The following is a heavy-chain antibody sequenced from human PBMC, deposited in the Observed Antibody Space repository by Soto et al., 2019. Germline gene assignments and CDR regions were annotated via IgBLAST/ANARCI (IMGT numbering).Heavy chain of an antibody. Sequence: QITLKESGPTLVKSTQTLTLTCTFSGFSLTTSGVGVGWIRQPPGKALEWLALIYWDDDKRYSPSLKSSLTNTKNTSKNQVVLMMTNKDHVNTAKDYCAHILGEDWFATWGQGTLVTVSS. J-gene: IGHJ5*02. D-gene: IGHD3-16*01. CDR2: IYWDDDK. V-gene: IGHV2-5*02. CDR1: GFSLTTSGVG. CDR3: AHILGEDWFAT.